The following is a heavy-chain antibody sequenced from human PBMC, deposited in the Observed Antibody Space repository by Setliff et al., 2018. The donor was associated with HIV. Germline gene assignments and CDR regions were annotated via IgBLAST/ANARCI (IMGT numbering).Heavy chain of an antibody. CDR1: GHTFSNSD. J-gene: IGHJ6*03. V-gene: IGHV1-8*01. CDR3: ASGKGVGGVIITGGLDV. D-gene: IGHD3-10*01. CDR2: MNPNTGVA. Sequence: ASVKVSCKASGHTFSNSDIHWVRRATGQGLEWMGWMNPNTGVAGYALEFQGRVTMTRDTSISTAYMELSSLTSEDTAVYWCASGKGVGGVIITGGLDVWGKGTTVTVS.